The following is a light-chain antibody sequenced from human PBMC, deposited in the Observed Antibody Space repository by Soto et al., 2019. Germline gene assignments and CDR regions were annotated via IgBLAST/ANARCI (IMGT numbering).Light chain of an antibody. CDR1: QSINIY. J-gene: IGKJ2*01. CDR3: QQSYRSPYT. CDR2: GAS. V-gene: IGKV1-39*01. Sequence: IQMTQSPSSLSASVGDSVTVTCRASQSINIYLNWYQQKPGKAPTLLIYGASSLQSGVPSRFTGGGSRTDFTLTISSLLPEDCATYDCQQSYRSPYTFGQGTKLEIK.